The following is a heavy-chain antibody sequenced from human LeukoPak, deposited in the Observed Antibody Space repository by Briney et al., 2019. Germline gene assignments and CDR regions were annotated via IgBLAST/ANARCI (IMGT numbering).Heavy chain of an antibody. CDR3: ARLAYDSSGYYADY. D-gene: IGHD3-22*01. CDR1: GYSFTSYW. CDR2: IYPGDSDT. V-gene: IGHV5-51*01. Sequence: GEPLKISCKGSGYSFTSYWIGWVRQMPGKGLEWRGIIYPGDSDTRYSPSFQGQVTISADKSISTAYLQWSSLKTSDTAMYYCARLAYDSSGYYADYWGQGTLVTVSS. J-gene: IGHJ4*02.